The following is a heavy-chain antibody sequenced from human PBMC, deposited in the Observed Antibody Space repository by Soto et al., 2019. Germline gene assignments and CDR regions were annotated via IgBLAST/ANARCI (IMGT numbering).Heavy chain of an antibody. V-gene: IGHV1-8*01. J-gene: IGHJ4*02. D-gene: IGHD3-22*01. Sequence: QVQLVQSGAEVKKPGASVKVSCKASGYTFTSYDINWVRQATGQGLEGMGWMNPNSGNTGYAQKFQARVTITRNTSISTAYMELSSLRSEDTAVYYCARSGKMTRDSRGGYWGQGTLVTVSS. CDR3: ARSGKMTRDSRGGY. CDR1: GYTFTSYD. CDR2: MNPNSGNT.